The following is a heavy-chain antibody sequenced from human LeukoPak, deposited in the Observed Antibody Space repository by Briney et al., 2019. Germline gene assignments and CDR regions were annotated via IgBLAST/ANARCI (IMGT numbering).Heavy chain of an antibody. CDR2: IYHSGST. D-gene: IGHD3-10*02. V-gene: IGHV4-34*01. CDR3: ARVLRRITMLLGRGAFDI. Sequence: SETLSLTCAVYGGSFSGYYWSWIRQPPGKGLEWIGEIYHSGSTNYNPSLKSRVTISVDKSKNQFSLKLSSVTAADTAVYYCARVLRRITMLLGRGAFDIWGQGTMVTVSS. J-gene: IGHJ3*02. CDR1: GGSFSGYY.